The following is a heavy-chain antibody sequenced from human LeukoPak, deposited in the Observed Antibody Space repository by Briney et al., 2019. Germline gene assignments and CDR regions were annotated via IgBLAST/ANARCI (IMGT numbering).Heavy chain of an antibody. V-gene: IGHV1-69*05. J-gene: IGHJ6*03. Sequence: SVKVSCKAPGGTFSSYAISWVRQAPGQGLEWMGGIIPIFGTANYAQKFQGRVTITTDESTSTAYMELSSLRSEDTAVYYCARAVGAGYYYYYMDVWGKGTTVTVSS. CDR3: ARAVGAGYYYYYMDV. D-gene: IGHD2-15*01. CDR2: IIPIFGTA. CDR1: GGTFSSYA.